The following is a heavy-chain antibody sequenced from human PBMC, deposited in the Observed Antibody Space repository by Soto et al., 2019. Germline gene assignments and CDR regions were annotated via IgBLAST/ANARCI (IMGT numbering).Heavy chain of an antibody. Sequence: PSETLSLTCAVYGGSFSGYYWSWIRQPPGKGLEWIGEINHSGSTNYNPSLKSRVTVSVDTSKNQFSLKLSSVTAADTAVYYCARQLGVTTSPRYYYYGMDVWGQGTTVTVSS. CDR2: INHSGST. J-gene: IGHJ6*02. CDR3: ARQLGVTTSPRYYYYGMDV. CDR1: GGSFSGYY. D-gene: IGHD4-17*01. V-gene: IGHV4-34*01.